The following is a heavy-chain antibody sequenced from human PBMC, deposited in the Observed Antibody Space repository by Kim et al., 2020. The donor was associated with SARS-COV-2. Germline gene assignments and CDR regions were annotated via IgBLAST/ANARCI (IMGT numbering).Heavy chain of an antibody. V-gene: IGHV1-69*13. D-gene: IGHD2-21*02. Sequence: SVKVSCKASGGTFSSYAISWVRQAPGQGLEWMGGIIPIFGTANYAQKFQGRVTITADESTSTAYMELSSLRSEDTAVYYCAREGLVVTANTNWYFDLWGRGTLVTVSS. CDR3: AREGLVVTANTNWYFDL. CDR2: IIPIFGTA. CDR1: GGTFSSYA. J-gene: IGHJ2*01.